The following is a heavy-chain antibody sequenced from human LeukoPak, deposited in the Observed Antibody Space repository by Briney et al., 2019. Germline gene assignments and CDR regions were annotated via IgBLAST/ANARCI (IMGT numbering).Heavy chain of an antibody. J-gene: IGHJ4*02. CDR1: GFTLTTYW. CDR3: ARSRYCSGGSCYLDY. V-gene: IGHV3-7*04. Sequence: GGSLRLSCAASGFTLTTYWMSWVRQAPGKGLEWVANINQDESAKYYLDSVKGRFTISRDNAQNSLYLQMNSLRAEDTAVYYCARSRYCSGGSCYLDYWGQGTLATVSS. D-gene: IGHD2-15*01. CDR2: INQDESAK.